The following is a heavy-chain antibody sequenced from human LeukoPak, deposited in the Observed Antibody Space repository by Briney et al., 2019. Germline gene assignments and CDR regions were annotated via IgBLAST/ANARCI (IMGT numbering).Heavy chain of an antibody. Sequence: PGGSLRLSCAASGLTFSSYEMIWVRQAPGKGLEWISYIDASGTLIHYGDSVRGRFTISRDNAKNSLFPQMNSLRAEDTAVYYCATSGVKSVTTHGPWGQGTLVTVSS. CDR2: IDASGTLI. D-gene: IGHD4-17*01. CDR3: ATSGVKSVTTHGP. CDR1: GLTFSSYE. J-gene: IGHJ5*02. V-gene: IGHV3-48*03.